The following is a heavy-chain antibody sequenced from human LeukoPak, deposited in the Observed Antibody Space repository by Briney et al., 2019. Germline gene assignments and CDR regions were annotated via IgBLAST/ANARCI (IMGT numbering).Heavy chain of an antibody. V-gene: IGHV3-30-3*01. CDR2: ISYDGSNK. J-gene: IGHJ4*02. CDR3: ARAGGSGGYYNTEDY. D-gene: IGHD3-10*01. CDR1: GFTSSTYA. Sequence: GRSLRLSCAASGFTSSTYAMHWVRQAPGKGLEWVAVISYDGSNKYYADSVKGRFTISRDNSKNTLYLQMNSLRAEDTAVYYCARAGGSGGYYNTEDYWGQGTLVTVSS.